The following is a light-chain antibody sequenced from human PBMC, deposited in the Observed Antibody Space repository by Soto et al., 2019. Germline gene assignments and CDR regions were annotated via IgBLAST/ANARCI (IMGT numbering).Light chain of an antibody. CDR2: QAS. CDR3: QQRSDWPGLT. Sequence: EIVLTQSPATLSLSPGERATLSCRASQRISDYLAWYQQRPGQAPRLLIFQASNRATGVPERFTGSGSGTDLTLTISSLEPEEFAVYYCQQRSDWPGLTFGVWTQVEIK. J-gene: IGKJ4*01. CDR1: QRISDY. V-gene: IGKV3-11*01.